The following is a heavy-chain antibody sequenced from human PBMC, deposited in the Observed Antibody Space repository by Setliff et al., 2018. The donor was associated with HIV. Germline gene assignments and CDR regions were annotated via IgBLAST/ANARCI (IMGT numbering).Heavy chain of an antibody. V-gene: IGHV1-3*01. Sequence: ASVKVSCKASGYTFTNYAIHWVRQAPGQRLEWMGWINAGNGDTKYSQKFQGRVTITTDTSASTAYMELNSLSSEDTAVYYCARHQAPYYGSSGYNSNWYFDLWGRGTLVTVSS. J-gene: IGHJ2*01. CDR1: GYTFTNYA. CDR2: INAGNGDT. CDR3: ARHQAPYYGSSGYNSNWYFDL. D-gene: IGHD3-22*01.